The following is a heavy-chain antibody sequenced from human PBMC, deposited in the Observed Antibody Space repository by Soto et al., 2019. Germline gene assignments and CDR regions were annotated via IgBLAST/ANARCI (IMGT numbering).Heavy chain of an antibody. CDR2: MYNTGST. D-gene: IGHD2-21*02. CDR1: GGSISSYY. V-gene: IGHV4-59*01. Sequence: SETLSLTCTVSGGSISSYYWSWTRQPPGKGLEWIGYMYNTGSTVYNPPFKSRVTISVDTSKNQFSLKLNSVTAADTAVYYCARDLWGYCGTDCYPLDVWGQGTTVTVSS. CDR3: ARDLWGYCGTDCYPLDV. J-gene: IGHJ6*02.